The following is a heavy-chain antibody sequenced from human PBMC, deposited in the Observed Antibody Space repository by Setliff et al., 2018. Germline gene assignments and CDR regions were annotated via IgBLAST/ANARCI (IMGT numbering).Heavy chain of an antibody. D-gene: IGHD6-13*01. CDR3: ARAGGGSSFTAYYYYYYMDV. V-gene: IGHV4-4*07. CDR1: GGSLSSYY. Sequence: LSLTCTVSGGSLSSYYWSWIRQPAGKGLEWIGRIYTSGSTNYNPSLKSRVTMSVDTSKNQFSLKLSSVTAADTAVYYCARAGGGSSFTAYYYYYYMDVWGKGTTVTVSS. J-gene: IGHJ6*03. CDR2: IYTSGST.